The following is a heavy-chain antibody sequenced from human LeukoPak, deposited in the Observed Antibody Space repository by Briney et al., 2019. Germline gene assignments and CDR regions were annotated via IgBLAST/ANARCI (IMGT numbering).Heavy chain of an antibody. CDR3: ARDGPAYTSRWSDYYYGLDV. CDR2: IYHSGST. Sequence: SETLSLTCTVSGDSIGSYFWSWIRQSPGKGLEWIGHIYHSGSTNYNPSLKSRVTISIDTSKNQFSLKLTSVTSADTAVYYCARDGPAYTSRWSDYYYGLDVWGQGTTVTVSS. CDR1: GDSIGSYF. J-gene: IGHJ6*02. D-gene: IGHD2-15*01. V-gene: IGHV4-59*01.